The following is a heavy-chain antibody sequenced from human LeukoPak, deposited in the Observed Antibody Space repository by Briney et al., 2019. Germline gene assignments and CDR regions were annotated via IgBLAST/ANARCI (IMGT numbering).Heavy chain of an antibody. CDR1: GYTFTGYY. CDR2: INPNSGGT. V-gene: IGHV1-2*02. Sequence: ASVKVSRKASGYTFTGYYMHWVRQAPGQGLEWMGWINPNSGGTNYAQKLQGRVTMTTDTSTSTAYMELRSLRSDDTAVYYCARDKLGSMVRGVNDYWGQGTLVTVSS. D-gene: IGHD3-10*01. CDR3: ARDKLGSMVRGVNDY. J-gene: IGHJ4*02.